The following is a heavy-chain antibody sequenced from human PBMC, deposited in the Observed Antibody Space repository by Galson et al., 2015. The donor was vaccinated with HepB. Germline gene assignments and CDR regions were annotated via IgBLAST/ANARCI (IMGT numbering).Heavy chain of an antibody. D-gene: IGHD2-2*01. CDR1: GFTFSSYS. J-gene: IGHJ6*03. V-gene: IGHV3-48*02. Sequence: SLRLSCAASGFTFSSYSMNWVRQAPGKGLEWVSYISSSSSTIYYADSVKGRFTISRDNAKNSLYLQMNSLRDEDTAVYYCARVVVVPAATRYYYYYMDVWGKGTTVTVSS. CDR2: ISSSSSTI. CDR3: ARVVVVPAATRYYYYYMDV.